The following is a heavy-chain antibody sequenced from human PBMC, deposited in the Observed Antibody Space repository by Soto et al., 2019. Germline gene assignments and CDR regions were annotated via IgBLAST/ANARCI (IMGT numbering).Heavy chain of an antibody. CDR2: ISAYNGNT. Sequence: QVPLVQSGAEVKKPGASVKVSCKASGYTFTSYGLTWVRQAPGQGLEWMGWISAYNGNTNYAQKLQGRVTMTTDTSTSTAYMELRSLRSDDTAVYYCARDQTYYDDSSGYYYQGYWGQGTLVTVSS. V-gene: IGHV1-18*01. CDR3: ARDQTYYDDSSGYYYQGY. D-gene: IGHD3-22*01. J-gene: IGHJ4*02. CDR1: GYTFTSYG.